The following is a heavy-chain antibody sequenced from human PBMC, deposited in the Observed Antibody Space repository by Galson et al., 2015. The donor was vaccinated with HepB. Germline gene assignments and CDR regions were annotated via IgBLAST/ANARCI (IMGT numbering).Heavy chain of an antibody. V-gene: IGHV3-9*01. CDR1: GFTFDDYA. CDR3: AIDIGPYYDSSGSPIDY. CDR2: ISWNSGSI. Sequence: SLRLSCAASGFTFDDYAMHWVRQAPGKGLEWVSGISWNSGSIGYADSVKGRFTISRDNAKNSLYLQMNSLRAEDTALYYCAIDIGPYYDSSGSPIDYWGQGTLVTVSS. J-gene: IGHJ4*02. D-gene: IGHD3-22*01.